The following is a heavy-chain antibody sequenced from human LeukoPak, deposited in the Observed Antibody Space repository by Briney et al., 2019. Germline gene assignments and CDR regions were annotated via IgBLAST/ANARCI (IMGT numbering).Heavy chain of an antibody. CDR1: GGSFSGYY. CDR2: INPSRST. J-gene: IGHJ4*02. CDR3: ARGSDYDSSGYYPDY. V-gene: IGHV4-34*01. Sequence: SETLSLTCAVYGGSFSGYYWNWIRQPPGKGLEWIGEINPSRSTNYNPSLKSRVTISVDTSKNQFSLKLSSVTAADTAVYYCARGSDYDSSGYYPDYWGQGTLVTVSS. D-gene: IGHD3-22*01.